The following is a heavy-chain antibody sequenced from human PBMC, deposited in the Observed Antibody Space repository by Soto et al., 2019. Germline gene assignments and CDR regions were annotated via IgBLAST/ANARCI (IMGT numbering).Heavy chain of an antibody. Sequence: QVQLVESGGGVVQPGRSLRLSCAASGFTFSSYGMHWVRQAPGKGLEWVAGIWYDGSNKYYADSVKGRFTISRDNSKNTLYLQMNSLSAADTAVYYCATDRKGGYGLDVWGQGTTVTVSS. CDR1: GFTFSSYG. J-gene: IGHJ6*02. CDR3: ATDRKGGYGLDV. V-gene: IGHV3-33*01. CDR2: IWYDGSNK. D-gene: IGHD2-15*01.